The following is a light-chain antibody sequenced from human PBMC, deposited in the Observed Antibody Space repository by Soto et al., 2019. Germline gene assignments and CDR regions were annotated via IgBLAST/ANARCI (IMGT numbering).Light chain of an antibody. V-gene: IGKV3-11*01. J-gene: IGKJ4*01. Sequence: EIVLTQSPATLSLSPGERATLSCRASQSVSSDLAWYQQKPGQAPRLLIYGASNRATGIPARFGGSGSGTDFTLTISSLEPEDFAVYFCQQRDSRPLTFGGGTKVEIK. CDR1: QSVSSD. CDR3: QQRDSRPLT. CDR2: GAS.